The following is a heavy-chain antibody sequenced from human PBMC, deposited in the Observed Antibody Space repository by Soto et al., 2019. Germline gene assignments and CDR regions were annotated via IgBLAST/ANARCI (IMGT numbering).Heavy chain of an antibody. CDR2: IYDSGNT. CDR3: ARSACISTSCYPLDY. CDR1: GGSISSYY. V-gene: IGHV4-59*01. J-gene: IGHJ4*02. D-gene: IGHD2-2*01. Sequence: QVQLQESGPGLVKPSETLSLTCTVSGGSISSYYWSWIRQPPGKGLEWIGYIYDSGNTNYNPSLKSRVTISVDTSENQFSLKVTSVPAADTAVYYCARSACISTSCYPLDYWGQGTLVIVSS.